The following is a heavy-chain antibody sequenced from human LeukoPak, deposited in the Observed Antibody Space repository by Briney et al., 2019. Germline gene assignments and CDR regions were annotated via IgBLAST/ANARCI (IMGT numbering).Heavy chain of an antibody. CDR2: IKEVGGEI. CDR3: ARETDDYDFWSGYSPAVDY. J-gene: IGHJ4*02. D-gene: IGHD3-3*01. Sequence: GSLRLSCAASGFTFSTYWMTWVRQAPGKGLEWVGNIKEVGGEIKYVDSVRGRFTISRDNARSSLYLQMNSLRAEDTAVYYCARETDDYDFWSGYSPAVDYWGQGTLVTVSS. V-gene: IGHV3-7*01. CDR1: GFTFSTYW.